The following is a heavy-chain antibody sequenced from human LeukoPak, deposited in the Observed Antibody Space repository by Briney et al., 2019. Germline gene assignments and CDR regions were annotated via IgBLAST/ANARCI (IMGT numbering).Heavy chain of an antibody. CDR3: ARVGGPPDLSSYSGSYHYYYYGMDV. CDR1: GGTFSSYA. J-gene: IGHJ6*02. D-gene: IGHD1-26*01. CDR2: IIPIFGTA. V-gene: IGHV1-69*13. Sequence: GASVKVSCKASGGTFSSYAISWVRQAPGQGLEWMGGIIPIFGTANYAQKFQGRVTITADESTSTAYMELSSLRSEDTAVYYCARVGGPPDLSSYSGSYHYYYYGMDVWGQGTTVTVSS.